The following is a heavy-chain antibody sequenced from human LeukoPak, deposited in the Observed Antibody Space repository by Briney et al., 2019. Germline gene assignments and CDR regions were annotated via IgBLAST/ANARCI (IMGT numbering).Heavy chain of an antibody. CDR2: IRTKANTYAA. J-gene: IGHJ3*01. V-gene: IGHV3-73*01. Sequence: PGRSLRLSCAASGFTFSSYAMHWVRQAPGKGLEWVGRIRTKANTYAAAYSVSVKGRFTISRDDSKNTAYLQMNSLKTEDTAVYYCTVSGIASDAFDVWGQGTMVTVSS. CDR3: TVSGIASDAFDV. CDR1: GFTFSSYA. D-gene: IGHD2-21*01.